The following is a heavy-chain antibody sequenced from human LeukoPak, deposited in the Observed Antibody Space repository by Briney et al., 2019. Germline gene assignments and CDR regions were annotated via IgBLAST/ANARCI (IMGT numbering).Heavy chain of an antibody. V-gene: IGHV3-30-3*01. Sequence: GGSLRLSCAASGFTFSSYSMHWVRQAPGKGLEWVAVISYDGSNKYYAGSAKGRFTISRDNSKNTLYLQMDSLRPEDTAVYNCARDSGWHSDYWGQGTLVTVSS. CDR2: ISYDGSNK. D-gene: IGHD6-19*01. CDR1: GFTFSSYS. J-gene: IGHJ4*02. CDR3: ARDSGWHSDY.